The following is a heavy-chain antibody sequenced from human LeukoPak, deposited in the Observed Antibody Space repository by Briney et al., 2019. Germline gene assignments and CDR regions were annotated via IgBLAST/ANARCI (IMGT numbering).Heavy chain of an antibody. V-gene: IGHV3-30*02. CDR3: AKDGGLHLYYYYNYVDI. D-gene: IGHD5-24*01. CDR1: GFTFNSYG. J-gene: IGHJ6*03. CDR2: IRYDGSYE. Sequence: PGGSLRLSCAASGFTFNSYGMHWVRQAPGKGLEWVAFIRYDGSYEYYADSVKGRFTISRDNSKTTLYLQMNSLRSEDTAVYYCAKDGGLHLYYYYNYVDIWGKGTTVTVSS.